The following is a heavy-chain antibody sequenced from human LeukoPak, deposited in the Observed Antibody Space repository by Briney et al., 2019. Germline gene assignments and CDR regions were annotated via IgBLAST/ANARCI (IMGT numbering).Heavy chain of an antibody. CDR1: GYTFTSYY. Sequence: ASVKVSCKASGYTFTSYYMHWVRQAPGQGLEWMGIINPSGGSTSYAQKFQGRVTMTRDMSTSTVYMELRSLRSDDTAVYYCARDLRGVVVVAATLGYYYYMDVWGKGTTVTVSS. D-gene: IGHD2-15*01. CDR3: ARDLRGVVVVAATLGYYYYMDV. J-gene: IGHJ6*03. V-gene: IGHV1-46*01. CDR2: INPSGGST.